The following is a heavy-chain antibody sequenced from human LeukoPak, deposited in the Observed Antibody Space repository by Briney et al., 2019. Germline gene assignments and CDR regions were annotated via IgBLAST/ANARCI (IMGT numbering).Heavy chain of an antibody. CDR2: IHYSGSS. Sequence: SETLSLTCTVSGDSTGNFYWNWIRQSPGKGLEWIGNIHYSGSSVYNPSLKSRGTISIDTSRRQFFLKLDSVTAADTAVYFCVLAPNSNWFDFWGPGTLVTVSS. D-gene: IGHD2-8*01. V-gene: IGHV4-59*03. CDR1: GDSTGNFY. CDR3: VLAPNSNWFDF. J-gene: IGHJ5*01.